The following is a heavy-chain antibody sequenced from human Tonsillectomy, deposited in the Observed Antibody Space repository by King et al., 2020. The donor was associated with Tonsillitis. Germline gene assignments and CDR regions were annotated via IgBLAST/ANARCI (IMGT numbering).Heavy chain of an antibody. J-gene: IGHJ4*02. CDR3: ARSGILDGPPDY. CDR1: GGSISNYY. V-gene: IGHV4-59*01. D-gene: IGHD1-1*01. Sequence: VPLQESGPRLVKPSETLSLTCTVSGGSISNYYWNWIRQPPGKGLEWIGYIYYSSSTNYNPSLKSRVTISVDTSKKQFSLKLISVTTADTAVYYCARSGILDGPPDYWGQGTLVTVSS. CDR2: IYYSSST.